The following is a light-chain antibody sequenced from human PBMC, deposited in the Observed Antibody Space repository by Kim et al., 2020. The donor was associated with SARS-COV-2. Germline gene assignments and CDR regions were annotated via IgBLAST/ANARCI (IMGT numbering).Light chain of an antibody. CDR1: TGAVTSGHY. V-gene: IGLV7-46*01. Sequence: QAVVTQEPSLTVSPGGTVTLTGGSSTGAVTSGHYPYWFQQKPGQAPTTLIYNTNNKHSWTPARFSGSLLGGKAALTLSGAQPEDETDYYCSLSYSGVRVFGGGTQLTVL. J-gene: IGLJ3*02. CDR2: NTN. CDR3: SLSYSGVRV.